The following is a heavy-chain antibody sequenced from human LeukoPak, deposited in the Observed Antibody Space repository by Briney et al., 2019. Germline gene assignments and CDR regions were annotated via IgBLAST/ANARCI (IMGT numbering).Heavy chain of an antibody. J-gene: IGHJ4*02. CDR2: ISAYNGNT. CDR3: ARGPPMTKSRTNGDYGY. Sequence: GASVKVSCKASGYTFTSYGISWVRQAPGQGLEWMGWISAYNGNTNYAQKLQGRVTMTTDTSTSTAYMELRSLRSDDTAVYYCARGPPMTKSRTNGDYGYWGQGTLVTVSS. V-gene: IGHV1-18*01. D-gene: IGHD4-17*01. CDR1: GYTFTSYG.